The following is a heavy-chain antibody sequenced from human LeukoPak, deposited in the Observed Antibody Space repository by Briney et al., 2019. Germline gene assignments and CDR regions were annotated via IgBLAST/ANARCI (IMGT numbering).Heavy chain of an antibody. Sequence: GGSLRLSCAASGFTFDDYAMHWVRQAPGKGLEWVSDISWNSGGLGYADSVKGRFTISRDNAKNSLYLQMNSLRAEDTALYYCAKDMSPIYSTSWSLHYYYGMDVWGQGTTVTVSS. V-gene: IGHV3-9*01. CDR3: AKDMSPIYSTSWSLHYYYGMDV. CDR2: ISWNSGGL. D-gene: IGHD6-13*01. CDR1: GFTFDDYA. J-gene: IGHJ6*02.